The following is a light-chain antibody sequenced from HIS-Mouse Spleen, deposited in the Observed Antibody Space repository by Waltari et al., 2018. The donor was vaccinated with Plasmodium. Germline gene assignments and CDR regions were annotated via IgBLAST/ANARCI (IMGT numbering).Light chain of an antibody. Sequence: NFMLTQPHSVSESPGQTVTISCTGSSGRIASNYLQWYQQRPGSAPTTVIYEDNQRPSGVPDRFSGSIDSSSNSASLTISGLKTEDEADYYCQSYDSSNQGVFGGGTKLTVL. J-gene: IGLJ3*02. V-gene: IGLV6-57*02. CDR1: SGRIASNY. CDR2: EDN. CDR3: QSYDSSNQGV.